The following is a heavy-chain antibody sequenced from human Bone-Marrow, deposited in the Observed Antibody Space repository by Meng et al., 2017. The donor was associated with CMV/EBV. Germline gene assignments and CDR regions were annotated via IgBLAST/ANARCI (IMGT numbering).Heavy chain of an antibody. D-gene: IGHD2-2*01. Sequence: ASVKVSCKASGYTFSTYGISWVRQAPGQGLEWMGWISAYNGNTKYAQKFQGRVTMTTDTSTSTAYLELKSLRSDDTAVYYCARDRRGREVDPAVLDVWGQGTTVTVSS. CDR1: GYTFSTYG. CDR2: ISAYNGNT. V-gene: IGHV1-18*01. CDR3: ARDRRGREVDPAVLDV. J-gene: IGHJ6*02.